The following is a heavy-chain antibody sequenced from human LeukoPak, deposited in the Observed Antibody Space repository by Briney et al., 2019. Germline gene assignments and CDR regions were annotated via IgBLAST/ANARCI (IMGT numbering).Heavy chain of an antibody. V-gene: IGHV3-23*01. J-gene: IGHJ4*02. CDR1: GFAFSDYA. CDR3: ATVRGGSGTYYNDY. Sequence: GGSLRLSCAASGFAFSDYAMNWVRQAPGKGLEWVSSINENDDGTSYADSVKGRFTISRDNSRNTLYLQMNSLRAEDTSVYYCATVRGGSGTYYNDYWGQGTLVTVSS. CDR2: INENDDGT. D-gene: IGHD3-10*01.